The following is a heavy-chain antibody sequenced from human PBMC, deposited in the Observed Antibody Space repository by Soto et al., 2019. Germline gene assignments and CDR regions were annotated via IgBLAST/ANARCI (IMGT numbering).Heavy chain of an antibody. CDR3: LRAMGGDSSYYGMDL. Sequence: PGGSLRLSCVASGFTFEDNAMHWVRQSPGKGLEWGSGMNWNSVSIGYAGSVRGRFTISRDNAKNSLYLQMNSLIDEDTALYYFLRAMGGDSSYYGMDLCGRGHTVTVSS. J-gene: IGHJ6*02. CDR2: MNWNSVSI. V-gene: IGHV3-9*01. D-gene: IGHD5-18*01. CDR1: GFTFEDNA.